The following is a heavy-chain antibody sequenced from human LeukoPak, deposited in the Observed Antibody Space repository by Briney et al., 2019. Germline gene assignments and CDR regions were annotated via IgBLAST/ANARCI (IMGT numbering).Heavy chain of an antibody. J-gene: IGHJ4*02. Sequence: GGSLRLSCAASGFTFSSYWVSWVRQAPGKGLEWVANIKQDGSEKYYVDSVKGRFTISRDNAKNSLYLQMNSLRAEDTAVYYCASQTYYFDYWGQGTLVTVSS. CDR3: ASQTYYFDY. CDR2: IKQDGSEK. CDR1: GFTFSSYW. V-gene: IGHV3-7*01.